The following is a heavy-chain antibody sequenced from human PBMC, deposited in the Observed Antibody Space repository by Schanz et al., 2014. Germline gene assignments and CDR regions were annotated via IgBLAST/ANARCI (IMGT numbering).Heavy chain of an antibody. Sequence: QVQLVQSGAEVKKPGSSVKVSCKASGGTFSSYTISWVRQAPGQGLEWMGRIISILGIPNYAQNFQGRVTITADKSTSTAYMELTSLRPEDTAVYYCARGRGCTGGSCYSWFDLWGQGTLVTVSS. J-gene: IGHJ5*02. V-gene: IGHV1-69*02. D-gene: IGHD2-15*01. CDR1: GGTFSSYT. CDR2: IISILGIP. CDR3: ARGRGCTGGSCYSWFDL.